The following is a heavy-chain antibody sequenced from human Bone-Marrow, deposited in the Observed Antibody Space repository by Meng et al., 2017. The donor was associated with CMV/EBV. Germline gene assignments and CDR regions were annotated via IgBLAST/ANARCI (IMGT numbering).Heavy chain of an antibody. V-gene: IGHV1-2*02. J-gene: IGHJ6*02. Sequence: ASVKVSCKASGYTFTGYYMHWVRQAPGQGLEWMGWINPNSGGTNYAQKFQGRVTMTRNTSISTAYMELSSLRSEDSAVYYCARGVIVVVPAAWEDYYGMDVWGQGTTVTVSS. CDR1: GYTFTGYY. CDR3: ARGVIVVVPAAWEDYYGMDV. CDR2: INPNSGGT. D-gene: IGHD2-2*01.